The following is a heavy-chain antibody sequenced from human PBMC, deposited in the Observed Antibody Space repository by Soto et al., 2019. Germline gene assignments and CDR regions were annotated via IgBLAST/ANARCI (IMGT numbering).Heavy chain of an antibody. J-gene: IGHJ6*02. CDR3: ARHSMITFGGVIVIGPASFDGMDV. D-gene: IGHD3-16*02. Sequence: QLQLQESGPGLVKPSETLSLTCTVSGGSISSSSYYWGWIRQPPGKGLEWIGSIYYSGSTYYNPSLKSRVTISVDTSKNQFSLKLSSVTAADTAVYYCARHSMITFGGVIVIGPASFDGMDVWGQGTTVTVSS. CDR2: IYYSGST. V-gene: IGHV4-39*01. CDR1: GGSISSSSYY.